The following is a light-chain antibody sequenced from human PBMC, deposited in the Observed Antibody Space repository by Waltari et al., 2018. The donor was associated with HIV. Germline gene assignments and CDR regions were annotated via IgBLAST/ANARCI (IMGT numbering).Light chain of an antibody. CDR2: ENN. V-gene: IGLV1-51*01. CDR3: GTWDSNLSVVL. J-gene: IGLJ2*01. CDR1: DSDIGNNY. Sequence: SVLTQPPSLSAAPGQKVTISCYGSDSDIGNNYVSWYQQLPETAPKLLIHENNKRPSGIPDRFSGSTSGTSATLAITGLQTGDEADYFCGTWDSNLSVVLFGGGTKLTVL.